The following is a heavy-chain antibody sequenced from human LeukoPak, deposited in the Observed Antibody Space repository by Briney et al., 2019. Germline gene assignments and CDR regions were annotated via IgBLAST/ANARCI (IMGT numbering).Heavy chain of an antibody. V-gene: IGHV3-23*01. CDR1: GFTFSSYA. J-gene: IGHJ6*02. Sequence: GGSLRLSCAASGFTFSSYAMSWVRQAPGKGLEWVSAISGSGGSTYYADSVKGRFTISRDNAKNSLYLQMNSLRAEDTAVYYCARDLGDYGMDVWGQGTTVTVSS. D-gene: IGHD3-16*01. CDR2: ISGSGGST. CDR3: ARDLGDYGMDV.